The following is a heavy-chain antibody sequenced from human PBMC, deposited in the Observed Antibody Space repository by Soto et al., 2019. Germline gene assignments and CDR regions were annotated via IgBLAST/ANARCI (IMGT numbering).Heavy chain of an antibody. CDR3: ARHNVVVSCYSPFDF. J-gene: IGHJ4*02. CDR1: GDSISSSSYY. CDR2: IYNRGST. Sequence: QLQLQESGPGLVRPSETLSLTCTVSGDSISSSSYYWGWIRQPPGRRLEWIGSIYNRGSTYYNPSLKSRVPISVDTSKNFFSLKLSSVTATDTAVYFCARHNVVVSCYSPFDFWGRGTLVTVSS. V-gene: IGHV4-39*01. D-gene: IGHD2-15*01.